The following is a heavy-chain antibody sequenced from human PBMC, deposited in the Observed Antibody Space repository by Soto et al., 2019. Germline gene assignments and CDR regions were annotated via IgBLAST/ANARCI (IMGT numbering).Heavy chain of an antibody. CDR3: ASAFQDFWSGYPRSEPCMDV. CDR1: GFTFSSYE. Sequence: QSGGSLRLSCAASGFTFSSYEMNWVRQAPGKGLEWVSYISSSGSTIYYADSVKGRFTISRDIAKNSLYLQMNSLRAEDTAVYYCASAFQDFWSGYPRSEPCMDVWGQGTTVTVSS. J-gene: IGHJ6*02. CDR2: ISSSGSTI. D-gene: IGHD3-3*01. V-gene: IGHV3-48*03.